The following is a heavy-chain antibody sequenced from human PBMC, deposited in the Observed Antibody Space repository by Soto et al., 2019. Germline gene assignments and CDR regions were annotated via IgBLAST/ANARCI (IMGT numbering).Heavy chain of an antibody. CDR3: AIPSPPPHCGGDCPHFNFDY. V-gene: IGHV1-69*13. Sequence: SVKVSCKASGGTFSSYAISWVRQAPGQGLEWMGGIIPIFGTANYAQKFQGRVTITADESTSTAYMELSSLRSEDTAVYYCAIPSPPPHCGGDCPHFNFDYWGQGTLVTVSS. D-gene: IGHD2-21*02. J-gene: IGHJ4*02. CDR2: IIPIFGTA. CDR1: GGTFSSYA.